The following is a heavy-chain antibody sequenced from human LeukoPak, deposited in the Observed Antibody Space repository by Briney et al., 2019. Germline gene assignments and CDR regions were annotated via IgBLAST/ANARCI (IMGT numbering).Heavy chain of an antibody. CDR1: GFIISDHW. Sequence: GGSLRLSCAASGFIISDHWMSWVRQAPGKGLEWVANIKEDGSEKNYVDSVKGRFTISRGNAKNSLSLQLNSLRAEDTAVYYRARVARLPRAYDVCDCWGQGTLVTATS. CDR3: ARVARLPRAYDVCDC. CDR2: IKEDGSEK. V-gene: IGHV3-7*01. D-gene: IGHD2-21*01. J-gene: IGHJ4*02.